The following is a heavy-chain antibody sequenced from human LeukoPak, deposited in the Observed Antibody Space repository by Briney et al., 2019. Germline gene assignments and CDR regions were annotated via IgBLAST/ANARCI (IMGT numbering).Heavy chain of an antibody. D-gene: IGHD3-10*01. CDR3: ARVGYYRSGSLDAFDI. CDR2: IYYSGST. V-gene: IGHV4-39*07. CDR1: GGSISSTSYY. J-gene: IGHJ3*02. Sequence: SETLSLTCSVSGGSISSTSYYWGWIRQPPGKGREWIVSIYYSGSTSYNPSLTSRVTISVDTSKNQFSLKLSSVTAADTAVYYCARVGYYRSGSLDAFDIWGQGTMVTVSS.